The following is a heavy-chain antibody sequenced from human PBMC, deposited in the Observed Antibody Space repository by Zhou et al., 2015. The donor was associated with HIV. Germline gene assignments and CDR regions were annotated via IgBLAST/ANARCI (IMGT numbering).Heavy chain of an antibody. J-gene: IGHJ6*03. CDR1: GGTFSSYA. CDR3: ARADWQLVLSNYYYYYYMDV. D-gene: IGHD6-6*01. V-gene: IGHV1-69*01. Sequence: QVQLVQSGAEVKKPGSSVKVSCKASGGTFSSYAISWVRQAPGQGLEWMGGIIPIFGTANYAQKFQGRVTITADESTSTAYMELSSLRSEDTAVYYCARADWQLVLSNYYYYYYMDVWGKGTTVTVSS. CDR2: IIPIFGTA.